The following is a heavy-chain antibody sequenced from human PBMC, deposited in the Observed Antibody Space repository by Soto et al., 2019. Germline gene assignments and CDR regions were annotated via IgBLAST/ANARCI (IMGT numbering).Heavy chain of an antibody. Sequence: GGSLKFSCAASGFTFSSYGMHWVRQAPGKGLEWVAVISYDGSNKYYVDSVKGRLTISRDNAKNSLYLQMNSLRAEDTAVYYCARGLGIFGVVRTMDVWGQGTTVTVSS. V-gene: IGHV3-30*03. CDR1: GFTFSSYG. CDR3: ARGLGIFGVVRTMDV. D-gene: IGHD3-3*01. CDR2: ISYDGSNK. J-gene: IGHJ6*02.